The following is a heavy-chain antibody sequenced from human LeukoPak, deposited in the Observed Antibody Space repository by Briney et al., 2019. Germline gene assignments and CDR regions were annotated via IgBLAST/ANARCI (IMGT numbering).Heavy chain of an antibody. J-gene: IGHJ4*02. V-gene: IGHV3-30*18. D-gene: IGHD3-3*01. CDR3: AKDWFLEWLLPSSFFDY. CDR2: ISYDGSNK. CDR1: GFTFSSYG. Sequence: PGGSLRLSCAASGFTFSSYGMHWVRQAPGKGLEWVAVISYDGSNKYYADSVKGRFTISRDNSKNTLYLQMNSLRAEDTAAYYCAKDWFLEWLLPSSFFDYWGQGTLVTVSS.